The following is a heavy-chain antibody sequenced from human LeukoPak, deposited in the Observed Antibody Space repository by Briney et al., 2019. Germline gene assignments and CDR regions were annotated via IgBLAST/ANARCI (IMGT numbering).Heavy chain of an antibody. CDR2: IKQDGSEK. CDR3: ARAADTGGYDY. Sequence: GGSLRLSCAASGFTFSSHPISWVRQAPGKGLEWVANIKQDGSEKYYVDSVKGRFTISRDNAKNSLYLQMNSLRAEDTAVYYCARAADTGGYDYWGQGTLVTVSS. V-gene: IGHV3-7*04. D-gene: IGHD2-8*02. J-gene: IGHJ4*02. CDR1: GFTFSSHP.